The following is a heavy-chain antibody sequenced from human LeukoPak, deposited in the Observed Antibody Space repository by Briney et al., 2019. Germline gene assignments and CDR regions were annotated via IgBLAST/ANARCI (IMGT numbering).Heavy chain of an antibody. CDR1: GFTFSNAW. CDR3: AKDRSWDYGDFEWFDP. Sequence: GGSLRLSCAASGFTFSNAWMSWVRQAPGKGLEWVGRIKSKTDGGTTDYAAPVKGRFTISRDDSKNTLYLQMNSLRAEDTAVYYCAKDRSWDYGDFEWFDPWGQGTLVTVSS. J-gene: IGHJ5*02. CDR2: IKSKTDGGTT. V-gene: IGHV3-15*01. D-gene: IGHD4-17*01.